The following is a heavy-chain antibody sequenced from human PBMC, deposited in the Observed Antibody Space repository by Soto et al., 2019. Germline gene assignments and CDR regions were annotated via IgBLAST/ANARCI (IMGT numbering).Heavy chain of an antibody. Sequence: EVQRVESGGGLVQPGGSLRLSCAASGFRFNIYSMNWIRQAPGKGLEWSAYMTSDTKTIKYADSVKGRFTISRDNDNNLVYLQMNSLRDEDTAVYYCARSVEGHFDYWGQGTVVTVSA. V-gene: IGHV3-48*02. D-gene: IGHD6-19*01. J-gene: IGHJ4*02. CDR2: MTSDTKTI. CDR1: GFRFNIYS. CDR3: ARSVEGHFDY.